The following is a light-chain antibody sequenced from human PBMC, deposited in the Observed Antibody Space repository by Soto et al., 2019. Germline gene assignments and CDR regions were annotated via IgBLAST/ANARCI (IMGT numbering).Light chain of an antibody. CDR3: SSYTSSSTPYV. Sequence: SSLTQLASVSGSPGQSITISCTGTSTDGGGYNYVSWYQQHPGKAPIFMIYEVSNRPSGVSNRFSGSKSGNTASLTISGLPAEDESDYYCSSYTSSSTPYVFGTGTKVT. CDR2: EVS. CDR1: STDGGGYNY. J-gene: IGLJ1*01. V-gene: IGLV2-14*01.